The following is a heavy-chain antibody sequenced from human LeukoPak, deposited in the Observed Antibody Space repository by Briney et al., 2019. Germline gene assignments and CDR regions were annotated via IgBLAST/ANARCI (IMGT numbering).Heavy chain of an antibody. D-gene: IGHD6-6*01. CDR3: ARSRGRPVPFDY. CDR2: INHSGST. CDR1: GGSFSGYY. J-gene: IGHJ4*02. V-gene: IGHV4-34*01. Sequence: QVQLQQWGAGLLNPSETLSLTCAVYGGSFSGYYWSWIRQPPGKGLEWIGEINHSGSTNYNPSLKSRVTISVDTSKNQFSLKLSSVTAADTAVYYCARSRGRPVPFDYWGQGTLVTVSS.